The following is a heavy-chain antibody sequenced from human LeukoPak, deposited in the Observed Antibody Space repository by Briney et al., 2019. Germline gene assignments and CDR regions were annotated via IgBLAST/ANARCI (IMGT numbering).Heavy chain of an antibody. J-gene: IGHJ6*02. D-gene: IGHD2-2*02. Sequence: GGSLSLSCAASGFTFDDYAMHWVRQAPGKGLEWVSGISWNSGSIGYADSVKGRFTISRDNAKNSLYLQMNSLRAEDTALYYCAEDLRDIVVVPAAIQGKYYYYGMDVWGQGTTVTVSS. CDR3: AEDLRDIVVVPAAIQGKYYYYGMDV. CDR1: GFTFDDYA. V-gene: IGHV3-9*01. CDR2: ISWNSGSI.